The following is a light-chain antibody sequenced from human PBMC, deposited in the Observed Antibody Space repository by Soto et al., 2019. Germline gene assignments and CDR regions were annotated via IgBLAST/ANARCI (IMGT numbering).Light chain of an antibody. CDR3: QHRSSWPRS. J-gene: IGKJ1*01. Sequence: DIVLTQSPATLSLSPGDRATLSCRASQSVGTSLAWYKQQPGPAPRLLIHDAAYRASGIPERFRGSGSGTAFSLSISSLEPDDFAVYYCQHRSSWPRSFGRGTKVEV. CDR1: QSVGTS. CDR2: DAA. V-gene: IGKV3-11*01.